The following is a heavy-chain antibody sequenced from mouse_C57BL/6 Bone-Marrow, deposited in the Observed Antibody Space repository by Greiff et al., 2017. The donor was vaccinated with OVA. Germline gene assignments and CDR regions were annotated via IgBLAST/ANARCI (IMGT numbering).Heavy chain of an antibody. CDR1: GYTFTDYY. J-gene: IGHJ4*01. Sequence: EVQLQQSGPELVKPGASVKISCKASGYTFTDYYMNWVKQSHGKSLEWIGDINPNNGGTSYNQKFKGKATLTVDKSSSTAYMELRSLTSEDSAVYYCARFRGGGWLPPYYAMDYWGQGTSVTVSS. D-gene: IGHD2-3*01. CDR3: ARFRGGGWLPPYYAMDY. V-gene: IGHV1-26*01. CDR2: INPNNGGT.